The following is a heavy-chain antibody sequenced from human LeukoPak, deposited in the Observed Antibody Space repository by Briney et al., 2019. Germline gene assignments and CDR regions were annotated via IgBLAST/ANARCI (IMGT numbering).Heavy chain of an antibody. J-gene: IGHJ4*02. V-gene: IGHV1-24*01. CDR2: FDPEDGET. D-gene: IGHD6-19*01. CDR3: ATTFGSSSGWPHTYYFDY. CDR1: GYTLTELS. Sequence: ASVKVSCKVSGYTLTELSMHWVRQAPGKGLEWMGGFDPEDGETIYAQKFQGRVTMTEDTSTDTAYMELSSLRSEDTAVYYCATTFGSSSGWPHTYYFDYWGQGTLVTVSS.